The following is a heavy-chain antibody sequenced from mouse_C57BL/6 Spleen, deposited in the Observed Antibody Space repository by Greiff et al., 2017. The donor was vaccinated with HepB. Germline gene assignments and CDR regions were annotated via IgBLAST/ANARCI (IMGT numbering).Heavy chain of an antibody. CDR1: GYAFSSSW. J-gene: IGHJ1*03. Sequence: VKLMESGPELVKPGASVKISCKASGYAFSSSWMNWVKQRPGKGLEWIGRIYPGDGDTNYNGKFKGKATLTADKSSSTAYMQLSSLTSEDSAVYFCALITTVVAPGVWGTGTTVTVSS. V-gene: IGHV1-82*01. CDR2: IYPGDGDT. CDR3: ALITTVVAPGV. D-gene: IGHD1-1*01.